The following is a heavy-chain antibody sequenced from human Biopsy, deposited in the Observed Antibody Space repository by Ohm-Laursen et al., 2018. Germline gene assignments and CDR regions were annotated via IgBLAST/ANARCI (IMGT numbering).Heavy chain of an antibody. CDR2: NIPILGTG. D-gene: IGHD3-9*01. V-gene: IGHV1-69*06. CDR3: ATKLTGYFHH. J-gene: IGHJ1*01. CDR1: GGTFSNYG. Sequence: SVKVSCKVPGGTFSNYGVNWVRQAPGQGLEWLGGNIPILGTGSYAQKFQDRVTVAADTSTSTATMELRSLRSDDTAVYYCATKLTGYFHHWGQGTLVIVSS.